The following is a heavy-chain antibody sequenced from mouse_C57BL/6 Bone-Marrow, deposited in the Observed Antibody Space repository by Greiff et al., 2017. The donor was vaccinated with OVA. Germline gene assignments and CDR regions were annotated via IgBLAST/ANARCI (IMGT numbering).Heavy chain of an antibody. CDR1: GYSITSGYY. CDR2: ISYDGSN. J-gene: IGHJ2*01. D-gene: IGHD1-1*02. Sequence: EVQLQQSGPGLVKPSQSLSLTCSVTGYSITSGYYWNWIRQFPGNKLEWMGYISYDGSNNYNPSLKNRISITRDTSKNQFFLKLNSVTTEDTATYYCARESGGYYVDYWGQGTTLTVSS. CDR3: ARESGGYYVDY. V-gene: IGHV3-6*01.